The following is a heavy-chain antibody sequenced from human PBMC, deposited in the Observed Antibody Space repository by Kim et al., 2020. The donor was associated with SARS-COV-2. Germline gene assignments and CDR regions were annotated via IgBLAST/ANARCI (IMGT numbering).Heavy chain of an antibody. CDR3: ARHSSSYDSSGWHAFDI. D-gene: IGHD3-22*01. CDR2: IYYSGST. V-gene: IGHV4-39*01. CDR1: GGSISSSSYY. J-gene: IGHJ3*02. Sequence: SETLSLTCTVSGGSISSSSYYWGWIRQPPGKGLEWIWSIYYSGSTYYNPSLKSRVTISVDTSKNQFSLKLSSVTAADTAVYYCARHSSSYDSSGWHAFDIWGQGTMVTVSS.